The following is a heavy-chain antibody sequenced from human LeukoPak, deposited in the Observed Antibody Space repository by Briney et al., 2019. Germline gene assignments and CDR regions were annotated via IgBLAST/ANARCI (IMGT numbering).Heavy chain of an antibody. CDR2: INHSGST. D-gene: IGHD3-3*01. Sequence: SETLSLTCAVYGGSFSGYYWSWIRQPPGKGLEWIGEINHSGSTNYSPSLKSRVTISVDTSKNQFSLKLSSVTAADTAVYYCATGYDFWSGYYRSWGQGTLVTVSS. CDR1: GGSFSGYY. J-gene: IGHJ4*02. V-gene: IGHV4-34*01. CDR3: ATGYDFWSGYYRS.